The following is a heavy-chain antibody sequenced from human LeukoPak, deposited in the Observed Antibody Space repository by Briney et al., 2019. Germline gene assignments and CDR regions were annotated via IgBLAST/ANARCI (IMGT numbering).Heavy chain of an antibody. CDR3: ARVSHYNGYDAYYYSMDV. CDR1: GGSTSSYY. Sequence: SEPLSLTCTVSGGSTSSYYWSWIRQPPGKGLEWIGYFYYSGSTNYNPSLRSRVTISADTSKNQFSLKLSSVTAADTAVYYCARVSHYNGYDAYYYSMDVWGQGTTVTVSS. CDR2: FYYSGST. D-gene: IGHD5-12*01. J-gene: IGHJ6*02. V-gene: IGHV4-59*01.